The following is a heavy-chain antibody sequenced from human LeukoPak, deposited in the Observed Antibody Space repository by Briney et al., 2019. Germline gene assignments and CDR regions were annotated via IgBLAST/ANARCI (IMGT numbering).Heavy chain of an antibody. J-gene: IGHJ4*02. V-gene: IGHV3-23*01. D-gene: IGHD5-18*01. Sequence: GGSLRLSCAASGFTFRLYGMDWVRQAPGKGLEWVSAISGGGETTTYTDSVKGRFTISRDNSKNTVYLQMNSLSAEDTAVYYCAKARAGGYNYGPFDYWGQGTLVTVSS. CDR1: GFTFRLYG. CDR3: AKARAGGYNYGPFDY. CDR2: ISGGGETT.